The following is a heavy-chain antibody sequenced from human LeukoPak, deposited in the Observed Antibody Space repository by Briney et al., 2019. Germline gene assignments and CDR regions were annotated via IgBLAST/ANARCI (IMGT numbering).Heavy chain of an antibody. CDR1: GFTFSSYA. V-gene: IGHV3-23*01. CDR3: AKVPPVALLAPPDY. CDR2: ISGSGGST. D-gene: IGHD3-3*02. Sequence: GGSLRLSCAASGFTFSSYAMSWARQAPGKGLEWVSAISGSGGSTYYADSVKGRFTISRDNSKNTLYLQMNSLRAEDTAVYYCAKVPPVALLAPPDYWGQGTLVTVSS. J-gene: IGHJ4*02.